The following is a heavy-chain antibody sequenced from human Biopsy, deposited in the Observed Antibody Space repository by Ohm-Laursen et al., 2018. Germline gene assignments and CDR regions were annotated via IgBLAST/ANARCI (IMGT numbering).Heavy chain of an antibody. Sequence: GTLSLTCTVSGGSVSSNTNYWTWIRQPPGKGLEWIGSIFYSGIIYYNPSLKSRVSISVDTSKNQFSLNLNSVTAADTAVYYCARHPTGFWFDPWGQGTLVIVSS. CDR2: IFYSGII. V-gene: IGHV4-39*01. CDR3: ARHPTGFWFDP. CDR1: GGSVSSNTNY. J-gene: IGHJ5*02.